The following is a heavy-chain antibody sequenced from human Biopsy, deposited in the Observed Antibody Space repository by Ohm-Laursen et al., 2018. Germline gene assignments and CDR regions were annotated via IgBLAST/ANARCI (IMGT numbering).Heavy chain of an antibody. CDR2: IYYSVMT. V-gene: IGHV4-59*02. J-gene: IGHJ2*01. D-gene: IGHD2-21*02. Sequence: SDTLSLTCSVSGDSVTKYYWSWIRQPPGKGLEWIGHIYYSVMTNYNPSLQSRVSISVDTSRNQVSLTLRSVTAADTAVYYCARVSVTAYTLPRWFFDLWGRGTLVTVSS. CDR1: GDSVTKYY. CDR3: ARVSVTAYTLPRWFFDL.